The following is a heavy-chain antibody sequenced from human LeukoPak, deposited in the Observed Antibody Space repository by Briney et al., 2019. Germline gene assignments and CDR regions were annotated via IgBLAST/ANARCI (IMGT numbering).Heavy chain of an antibody. D-gene: IGHD4-11*01. CDR2: IIPIFGTA. CDR1: GVTFSSYA. V-gene: IGHV1-69*05. Sequence: GASVKVSCKASGVTFSSYAISWVRQAPGQGLEWMGRIIPIFGTANYTQKFQGRVTITTDESTSTAYMELSSLRSEDTAVYYCARGDDYSNYVLGYWGQGTLVSVSS. J-gene: IGHJ4*02. CDR3: ARGDDYSNYVLGY.